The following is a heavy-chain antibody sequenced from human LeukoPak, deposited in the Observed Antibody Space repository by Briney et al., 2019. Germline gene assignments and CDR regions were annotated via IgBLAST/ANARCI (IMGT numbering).Heavy chain of an antibody. J-gene: IGHJ6*02. CDR2: MNPNSGNT. D-gene: IGHD3-10*02. V-gene: IGHV1-8*01. Sequence: ASVKVSCKASGYTFTSYDINWVRQATGQGLEWMGWMNPNSGNTGYAQKFQGRVTMTRNTSISTAYMELSSLRSEDTAVYYCARGVGGVRGVVITYYYYYGMDVWGQGPTVNGSS. CDR1: GYTFTSYD. CDR3: ARGVGGVRGVVITYYYYYGMDV.